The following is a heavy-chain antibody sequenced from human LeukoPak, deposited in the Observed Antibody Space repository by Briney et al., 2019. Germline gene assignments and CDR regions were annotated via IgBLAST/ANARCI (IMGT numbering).Heavy chain of an antibody. V-gene: IGHV3-11*01. CDR1: GFTFSDYY. Sequence: GGSLRLSCAASGFTFSDYYMSWIRQAPGKGLEWVSYISSSGSTIYYADSVKGRFTISRDNAKNSLYLQMNSLRAEDTAVYYCARVRRSGILTGYYLFDYWGQGTLVTVSS. CDR3: ARVRRSGILTGYYLFDY. J-gene: IGHJ4*02. D-gene: IGHD3-9*01. CDR2: ISSSGSTI.